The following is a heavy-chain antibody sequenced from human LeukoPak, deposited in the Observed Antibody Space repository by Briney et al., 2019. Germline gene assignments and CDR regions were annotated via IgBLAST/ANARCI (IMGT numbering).Heavy chain of an antibody. V-gene: IGHV4-59*11. D-gene: IGHD4-11*01. Sequence: SETLSLTCTVSGGSISSHYWTWIRQPPGKGLEWVGYMFYGGSATYNSSLKSRVTMSVDSSKKQFSLKLRSVTAADTAVYYCARGTTTAAYNWFDPWGQGTLVTVSS. CDR2: MFYGGSA. J-gene: IGHJ5*02. CDR3: ARGTTTAAYNWFDP. CDR1: GGSISSHY.